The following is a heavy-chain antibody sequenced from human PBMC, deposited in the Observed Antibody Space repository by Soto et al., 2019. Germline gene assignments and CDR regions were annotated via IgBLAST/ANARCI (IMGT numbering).Heavy chain of an antibody. J-gene: IGHJ6*02. CDR3: AKDRDGAAAGHTKFYGMDV. Sequence: EVQLLESGGGLVQPGGSLRLSCAASGFTFSSYAMSWVRQAPGKGLEWVSVISGSGDSTYYADSVRGRFTISRDNSKNSLYLQMNSLRPEDTAVYYCAKDRDGAAAGHTKFYGMDVWGQGTTVTVSS. CDR1: GFTFSSYA. D-gene: IGHD6-13*01. CDR2: ISGSGDST. V-gene: IGHV3-23*01.